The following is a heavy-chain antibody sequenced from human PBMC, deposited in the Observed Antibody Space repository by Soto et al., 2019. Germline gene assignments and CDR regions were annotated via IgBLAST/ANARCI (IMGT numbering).Heavy chain of an antibody. D-gene: IGHD3-16*01. J-gene: IGHJ6*02. Sequence: GASVKVSCKASGGTFSSHAISWVRQAPGQGLEWMGGIIPFFKAANYAQKFQGRVTITADDSTSTAYMGLYSLRSEDTAVYYCARDVPLNYYDGTFSYYAMDVWGQGTTVTVSS. CDR1: GGTFSSHA. CDR2: IIPFFKAA. CDR3: ARDVPLNYYDGTFSYYAMDV. V-gene: IGHV1-69*13.